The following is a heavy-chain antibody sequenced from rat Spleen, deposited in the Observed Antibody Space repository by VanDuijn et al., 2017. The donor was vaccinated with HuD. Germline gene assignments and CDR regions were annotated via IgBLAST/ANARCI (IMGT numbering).Heavy chain of an antibody. J-gene: IGHJ3*01. Sequence: QVQLKESGPGLVQPSQTLSLTCTVSGFSLTSYHVSWVRQPPGKSLVWMGTIWAGGGTNYNSAVQSRLSISRDTSKSQVFLKMNSLQTDDTAIYFCSRSYGGYSELGYFAYWGQGTLVTVSS. CDR2: IWAGGGT. CDR1: GFSLTSYH. V-gene: IGHV2-15*01. CDR3: SRSYGGYSELGYFAY. D-gene: IGHD1-11*01.